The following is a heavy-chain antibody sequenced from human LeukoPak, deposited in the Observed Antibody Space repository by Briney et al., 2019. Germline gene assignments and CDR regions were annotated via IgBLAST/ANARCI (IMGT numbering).Heavy chain of an antibody. CDR3: ARSGIGRGFDI. Sequence: GGSLRLSCAASAFSMNDFWMHWVRQGPGKGLEWVSRINKDATITTYADSVKGRFTVSRDNVKNMVYLDMDGLRGDDTAVYYCARSGIGRGFDIWGRGATVTVSS. CDR1: AFSMNDFW. D-gene: IGHD2/OR15-2a*01. V-gene: IGHV3-74*01. J-gene: IGHJ3*02. CDR2: INKDATIT.